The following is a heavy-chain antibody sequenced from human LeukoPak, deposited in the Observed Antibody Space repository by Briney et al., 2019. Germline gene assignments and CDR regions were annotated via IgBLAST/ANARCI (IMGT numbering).Heavy chain of an antibody. CDR3: ATFDI. V-gene: IGHV4-59*01. J-gene: IGHJ3*02. CDR2: IYYSGST. CDR1: GASMRRYY. Sequence: SETLSLTCTVSGASMRRYYWSWIRQPPGKGLEWIGYIYYSGSTNYNPSLKSRVTISVDTSKNQFSLKLSSVTAADTAVYHCATFDIWGQGTMVTVSS.